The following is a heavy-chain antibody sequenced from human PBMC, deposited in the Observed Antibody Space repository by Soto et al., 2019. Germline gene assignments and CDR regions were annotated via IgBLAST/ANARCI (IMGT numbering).Heavy chain of an antibody. Sequence: SGTLSLTCTVSGGSISRYYWSWIRQPPGKELEWIGYIYYSGSTNYNPSLKSRVTISVDTSKNQFSLKLSSVTAADTAVYYCARVDIVVVSAAARGYYFYYWARGSLVTVSS. CDR2: IYYSGST. D-gene: IGHD2-2*01. CDR3: ARVDIVVVSAAARGYYFYY. J-gene: IGHJ4*02. V-gene: IGHV4-59*01. CDR1: GGSISRYY.